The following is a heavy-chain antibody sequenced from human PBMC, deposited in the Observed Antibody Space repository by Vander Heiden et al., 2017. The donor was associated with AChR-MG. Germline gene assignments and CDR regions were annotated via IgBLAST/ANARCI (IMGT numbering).Heavy chain of an antibody. J-gene: IGHJ4*02. D-gene: IGHD5-12*01. CDR2: IYPGDSET. CDR3: VTVPTIPPFDH. CDR1: GYNFANYW. V-gene: IGHV5-51*01. Sequence: EVQLVQSGAEVKTPGESLKISCKASGYNFANYWIGWVRQMPGKGLEWMGIIYPGDSETRYSPSFQGHVTISADKSISTAYLQWSSLKASDTAMYYCVTVPTIPPFDHWGQGTLVTVSS.